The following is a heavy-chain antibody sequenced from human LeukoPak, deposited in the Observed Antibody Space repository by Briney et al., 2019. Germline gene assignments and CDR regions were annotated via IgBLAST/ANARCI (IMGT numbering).Heavy chain of an antibody. J-gene: IGHJ4*02. CDR1: GGTFSSYA. CDR3: ARESSGLQLSY. Sequence: SVKVSCKASGGTFSSYAISWVRQAPGQGLEWMGGIIPTFGTANYAQKVQGRVTITTDESTSTAYMELRSLRSEDKAVYYCARESSGLQLSYWGQGTLVTVSS. V-gene: IGHV1-69*05. CDR2: IIPTFGTA. D-gene: IGHD6-19*01.